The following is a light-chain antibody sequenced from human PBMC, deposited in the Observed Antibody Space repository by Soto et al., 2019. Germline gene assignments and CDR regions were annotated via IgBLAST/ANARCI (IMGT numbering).Light chain of an antibody. V-gene: IGKV1D-8*03. CDR1: QGISSY. J-gene: IGKJ1*01. Sequence: VILMTQSPSLLSASTGDRVTISFRMSQGISSYLAWYQQKPGKAPKLLIFDVSSLESGVPSRFSGSGSGTEFTLTISSLQPDDFATYYCQQDSTYATFGQGTKVDIK. CDR3: QQDSTYAT. CDR2: DVS.